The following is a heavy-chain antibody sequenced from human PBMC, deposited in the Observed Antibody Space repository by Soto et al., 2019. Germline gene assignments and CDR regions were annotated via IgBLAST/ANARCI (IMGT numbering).Heavy chain of an antibody. CDR3: ARDGVGATAFWGYLDY. J-gene: IGHJ4*02. CDR1: GCIFRGYG. V-gene: IGHV3-33*01. Sequence: QVLLVESGGGVVQPGWSLRLSCVASGCIFRGYGMHWVRQAPGKGLEWVAVIRFDGSNINYADFVMGRFTISRDNSKNTLYLEMNSLRVEDTAVYYCARDGVGATAFWGYLDYWGQGTLVTVSS. D-gene: IGHD2-15*01. CDR2: IRFDGSNI.